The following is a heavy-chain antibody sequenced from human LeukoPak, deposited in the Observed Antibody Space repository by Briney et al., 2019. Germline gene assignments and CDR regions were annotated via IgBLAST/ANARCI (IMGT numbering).Heavy chain of an antibody. CDR2: ISSSSSTI. D-gene: IGHD5-12*01. Sequence: GGSLSLSWAASGFPFSTYRMNWVRQPQGKGPEWVSFISSSSSTIYYADSVKGRFTISRDNAKNSLYLQMNSLRAEDTAVYYCARGYRDYWGQGTLVTVSS. V-gene: IGHV3-48*04. CDR1: GFPFSTYR. CDR3: ARGYRDY. J-gene: IGHJ4*02.